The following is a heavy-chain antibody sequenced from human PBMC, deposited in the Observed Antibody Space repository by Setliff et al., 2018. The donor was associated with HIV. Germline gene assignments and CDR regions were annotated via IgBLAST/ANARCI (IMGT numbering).Heavy chain of an antibody. CDR3: AKRTFGSGRLDP. J-gene: IGHJ5*02. V-gene: IGHV4-39*01. CDR2: IYYSGAT. CDR1: GGSISNYY. Sequence: TLSLTCTVSGGSISNYYWGWIRQPPGKGLEWIGSIYYSGATYYKPSLKSRLTIAIDTSKNQFSLNLNSVTATDTAVYYCAKRTFGSGRLDPWGQGTLVTVSS. D-gene: IGHD3-16*01.